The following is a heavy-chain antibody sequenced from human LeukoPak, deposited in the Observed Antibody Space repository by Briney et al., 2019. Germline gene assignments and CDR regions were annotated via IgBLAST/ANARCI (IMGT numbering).Heavy chain of an antibody. Sequence: GGSLRLSCTASGLTLSNYWMIWVRQAPGKGLQWVAKIKQHGSEKYYVDSVKGRFTISRDNAENSLYLQMNSLRVEDTAVYYCAARSSGNPYFWGQGTLVTVSS. CDR3: AARSSGNPYF. V-gene: IGHV3-7*03. J-gene: IGHJ4*02. D-gene: IGHD1-26*01. CDR1: GLTLSNYW. CDR2: IKQHGSEK.